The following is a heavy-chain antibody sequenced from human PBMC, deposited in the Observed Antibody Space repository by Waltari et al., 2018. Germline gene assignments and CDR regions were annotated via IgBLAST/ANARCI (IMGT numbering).Heavy chain of an antibody. J-gene: IGHJ6*02. Sequence: EVQLVQSGAEVTKPGESLKISCKGSGYSFTSYWIGWVHQMPGKGLVWMGISYPGDSDTRYSPSFRGHVAISADMSISTAYLQWSSLKASDTAMYYCATNYGADYYAMDVWGQGTTVTVSS. D-gene: IGHD3-10*01. CDR3: ATNYGADYYAMDV. CDR1: GYSFTSYW. CDR2: SYPGDSDT. V-gene: IGHV5-51*07.